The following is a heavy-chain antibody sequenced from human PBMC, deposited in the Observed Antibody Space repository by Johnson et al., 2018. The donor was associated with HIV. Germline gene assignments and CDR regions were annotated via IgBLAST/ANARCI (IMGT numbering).Heavy chain of an antibody. CDR1: GFTFSSYD. D-gene: IGHD5-24*01. J-gene: IGHJ3*02. CDR2: IDTAGDT. CDR3: ARACRDGYTCDALDI. V-gene: IGHV3-13*01. Sequence: VQLMESGGGLVQPGGSLRLSCAASGFTFSSYDMHWVRQGAGKGLEWVSGIDTAGDTYYPGSVKGRFTISRENAKNSLNLQMNSLRAEDTAVYYCARACRDGYTCDALDIWGQGTMVTVSS.